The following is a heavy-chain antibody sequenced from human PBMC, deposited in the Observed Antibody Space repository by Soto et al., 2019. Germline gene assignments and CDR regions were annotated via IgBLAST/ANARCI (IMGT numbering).Heavy chain of an antibody. V-gene: IGHV3-72*01. CDR3: AREGGWNYDSSGSYYYYYGMDV. CDR1: GFTFSDHY. Sequence: EVQLVESGGGLVQPGGSLRLSCAASGFTFSDHYMDWVRQAPGKGLEWVGRTRNKANSYTTEYAASVKGRFTISRDDSKNSLYLKMNSLKTEDTAVYYCAREGGWNYDSSGSYYYYYGMDVWGQGTTVTVSS. J-gene: IGHJ6*02. CDR2: TRNKANSYTT. D-gene: IGHD3-22*01.